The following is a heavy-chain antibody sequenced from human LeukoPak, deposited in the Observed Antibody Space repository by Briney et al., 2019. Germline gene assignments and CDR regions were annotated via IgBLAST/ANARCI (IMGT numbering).Heavy chain of an antibody. CDR1: GGSFSGYY. CDR2: INHSGSN. CDR3: ARLVVGPKARYFQH. J-gene: IGHJ1*01. V-gene: IGHV4-34*01. D-gene: IGHD3-10*01. Sequence: SETLSLTCAVYGGSFSGYYWSWIRQHPGKGLEWIGEINHSGSNNYNPSLKSRVTISVDTSKNQFSLKLSSVTAADTAVYYCARLVVGPKARYFQHWGQGTLVTVSS.